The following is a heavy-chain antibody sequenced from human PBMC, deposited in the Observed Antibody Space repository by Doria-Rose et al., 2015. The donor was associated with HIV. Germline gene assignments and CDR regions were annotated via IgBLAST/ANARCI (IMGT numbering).Heavy chain of an antibody. CDR3: ARIKSSRWYHKYYFDF. Sequence: QITLREPGPVLVKPTETLTLTRTVSGVSLSSPGMGVSWIRQPPGKALEWLANIFSDDERSYKTSPKSRLTISRSTSKSQVVLTMTDMDPVDTATYYCARIKSSRWYHKYYFDFWGQGTLVIVSA. J-gene: IGHJ4*02. CDR1: GVSLSSPGMG. D-gene: IGHD6-13*01. V-gene: IGHV2-26*01. CDR2: IFSDDER.